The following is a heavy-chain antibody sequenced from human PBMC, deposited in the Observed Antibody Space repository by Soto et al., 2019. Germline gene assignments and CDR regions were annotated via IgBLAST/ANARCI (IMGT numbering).Heavy chain of an antibody. V-gene: IGHV3-66*01. D-gene: IGHD6-19*01. Sequence: EVQLVESGGGLVQPGGSLRLSCAASGFTVSSNYMSWVRQAPGKGLEWVSVIYSGGSTYYADSVKGRFTISRDNSKNTLYLQMNRLGAEDTAVYYWADSYSSGWPDAFDIWGQGTMVTVSS. CDR2: IYSGGST. J-gene: IGHJ3*02. CDR1: GFTVSSNY. CDR3: ADSYSSGWPDAFDI.